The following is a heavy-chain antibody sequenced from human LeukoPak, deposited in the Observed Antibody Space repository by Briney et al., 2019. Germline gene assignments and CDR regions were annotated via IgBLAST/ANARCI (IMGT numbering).Heavy chain of an antibody. Sequence: GGSLRLSCAASGFTFSSYSMNWVRQAPGKGLEWVSSISSSSSYIYYADSVKGRFTISRDNAKNSLYLQMNRLRAEDTAVSYCASSVAPYGGSSGFDYWGQGTLVTVSS. D-gene: IGHD6-6*01. CDR2: ISSSSSYI. V-gene: IGHV3-21*01. CDR3: ASSVAPYGGSSGFDY. J-gene: IGHJ4*02. CDR1: GFTFSSYS.